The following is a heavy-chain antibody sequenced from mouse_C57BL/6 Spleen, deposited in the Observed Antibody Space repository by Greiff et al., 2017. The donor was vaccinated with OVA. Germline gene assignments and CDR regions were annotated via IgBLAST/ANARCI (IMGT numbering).Heavy chain of an antibody. CDR1: GYTFTSYW. D-gene: IGHD1-1*01. CDR3: ARGDYYGSSYGRGFDY. J-gene: IGHJ2*01. CDR2: IYPGSGST. V-gene: IGHV1-55*01. Sequence: QVQLQQPGAELVKPGASVKMSCKASGYTFTSYWITWVKQRPGQGLEWIGDIYPGSGSTNYNEKFKSKATLTVDTSSSTAYMQLSSLTSEDSAVYYCARGDYYGSSYGRGFDYWGQGTTLTVSS.